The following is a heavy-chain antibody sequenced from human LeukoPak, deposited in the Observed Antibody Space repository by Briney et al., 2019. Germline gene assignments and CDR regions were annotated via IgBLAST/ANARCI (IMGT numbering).Heavy chain of an antibody. CDR2: ISSSSSYI. Sequence: PGGSLRVSCAASGFTFSSYSMNWVRQAPGKGLEWVSSISSSSSYIYYADSVKGRFTISRDNAKNSLYLQMNSLRAEDTAVYYCARTIFGVVIAHLDYWGQGTLVTVSS. V-gene: IGHV3-21*01. J-gene: IGHJ4*02. CDR3: ARTIFGVVIAHLDY. CDR1: GFTFSSYS. D-gene: IGHD3-3*01.